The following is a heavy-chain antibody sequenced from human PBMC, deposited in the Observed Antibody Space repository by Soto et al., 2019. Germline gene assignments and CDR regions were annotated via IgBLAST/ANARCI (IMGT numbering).Heavy chain of an antibody. CDR1: GYIFTSHW. Sequence: GESLKISCKGSGYIFTSHWIAWVRQMPGKGLEWMGIIYPGDSDTIYSPPFQGQVTFSVDKCISTVYLQWTTLKASDAAIYYCARRVPSGSGADYYGMDVWGQGTTVTVSS. CDR3: ARRVPSGSGADYYGMDV. D-gene: IGHD3-10*01. CDR2: IYPGDSDT. J-gene: IGHJ6*02. V-gene: IGHV5-51*01.